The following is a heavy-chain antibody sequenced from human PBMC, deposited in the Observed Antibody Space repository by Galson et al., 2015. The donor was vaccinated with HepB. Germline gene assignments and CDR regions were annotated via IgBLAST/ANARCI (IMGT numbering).Heavy chain of an antibody. V-gene: IGHV3-30*18. Sequence: SLRLSCAASGFTFSSYGMHWVRQAPGKGLEWVAVISYDGSNKYYADSVKGRFTISRDNSKNTLYLQMNSLRAEDTAVYYCAKDGGYSSGWGSLYFDYWGQGTLVTVSS. D-gene: IGHD6-19*01. CDR2: ISYDGSNK. CDR1: GFTFSSYG. J-gene: IGHJ4*02. CDR3: AKDGGYSSGWGSLYFDY.